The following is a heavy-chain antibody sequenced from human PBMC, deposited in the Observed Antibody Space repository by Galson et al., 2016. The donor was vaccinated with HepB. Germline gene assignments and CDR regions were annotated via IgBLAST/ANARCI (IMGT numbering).Heavy chain of an antibody. J-gene: IGHJ5*02. Sequence: TLSLTCAVSGAPVTSGGFYWSWIRQHPGQSLEWIGYIYSSGSTYYTPSLRSRVAIGVDTSKNQFSLNLSSVTAADTAVYYCAKCGSPVAGAFPPRWFDPWGQGTLVTVSS. CDR2: IYSSGST. CDR3: AKCGSPVAGAFPPRWFDP. V-gene: IGHV4-31*11. CDR1: GAPVTSGGFY. D-gene: IGHD6-19*01.